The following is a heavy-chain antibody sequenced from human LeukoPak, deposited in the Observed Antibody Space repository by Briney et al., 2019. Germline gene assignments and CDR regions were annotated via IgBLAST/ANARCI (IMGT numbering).Heavy chain of an antibody. CDR1: GGSISSSNW. CDR3: ARKDYGSGSFSRSFDS. V-gene: IGHV4-4*02. Sequence: PSGILSLTCAVSGGSISSSNWWSWVRQPPGKGLEWIGEIYHSGSTNYNPSLKSRVTISVDKSKNQFSLKLNSVTAADTTVYYCARKDYGSGSFSRSFDSWGQGTLVTVSS. CDR2: IYHSGST. D-gene: IGHD3-10*01. J-gene: IGHJ4*02.